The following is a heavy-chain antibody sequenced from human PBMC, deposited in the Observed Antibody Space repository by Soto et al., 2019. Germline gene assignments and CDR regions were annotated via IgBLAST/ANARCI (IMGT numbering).Heavy chain of an antibody. CDR2: INHSGST. J-gene: IGHJ4*02. CDR1: GGSFSGYY. CDR3: ARDKITGLFDY. Sequence: SETLSLTCAVYGGSFSGYYWSWIRQPPGKGPEWIGEINHSGSTNYNPSLKSRVTISVDTSKNQFSLKLTSVTAADTAVYYCARDKITGLFDYWGQGTLVTVSS. D-gene: IGHD2-8*02. V-gene: IGHV4-34*01.